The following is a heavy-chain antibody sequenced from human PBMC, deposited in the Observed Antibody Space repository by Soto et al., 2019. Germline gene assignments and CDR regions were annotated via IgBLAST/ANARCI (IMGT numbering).Heavy chain of an antibody. CDR3: ASRVVTAHWGYYFGH. CDR2: IYYSGST. J-gene: IGHJ4*02. V-gene: IGHV4-59*01. D-gene: IGHD2-21*02. CDR1: GGSISSYY. Sequence: PSETLSLTCTVSGGSISSYYWSWIRQPPGKGLEWIGYIYYSGSTNYNPSLKSRVTISVDTSKNQFSLKLSSVTAADTAVYYCASRVVTAHWGYYFGHWGQGTLVTVSS.